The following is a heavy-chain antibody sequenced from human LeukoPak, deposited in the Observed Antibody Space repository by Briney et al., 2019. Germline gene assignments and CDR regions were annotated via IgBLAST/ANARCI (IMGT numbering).Heavy chain of an antibody. CDR3: ARVRYCGGGSCALDY. D-gene: IGHD2-15*01. CDR2: IKQSGSEK. Sequence: PGGSLRLSCAASGFTFSSYWMSWVRQARGKGLEWVANIKQSGSEKYYVDSVKGRFTISRDKAKNSLYLQMNSQTAKDTAVYYGARVRYCGGGSCALDYWGQGTLVTVSS. J-gene: IGHJ4*02. V-gene: IGHV3-7*01. CDR1: GFTFSSYW.